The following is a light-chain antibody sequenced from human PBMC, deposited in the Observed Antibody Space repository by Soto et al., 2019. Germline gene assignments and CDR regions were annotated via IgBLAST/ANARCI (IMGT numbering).Light chain of an antibody. CDR3: QSYDSSNRGV. V-gene: IGLV6-57*01. CDR2: EDN. Sequence: NFMLTQPHSVSESPGKTVTISCTRSSGSIASNYVQWYQQRPGSSPTTVIYEDNQSPSGVPDRFSGSIDSSSNSASLTISGLQTEDEADYYCQSYDSSNRGVFGGGTKLTVL. J-gene: IGLJ3*02. CDR1: SGSIASNY.